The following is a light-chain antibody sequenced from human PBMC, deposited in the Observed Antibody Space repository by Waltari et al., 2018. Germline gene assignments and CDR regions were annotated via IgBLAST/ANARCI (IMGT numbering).Light chain of an antibody. J-gene: IGLJ3*02. CDR1: YGSVPTSDY. V-gene: IGLV8-61*01. CDR3: VLYGGNGIWV. Sequence: QTVVTQEPAFSVSPGGTITLTCALTYGSVPTSDYPTWYQQTPGQAPRTLIYSTNIRSSGVPDRFSGSIIGNKAALTITGAQADDESDYYCVLYGGNGIWVFGGGTRLTVL. CDR2: STN.